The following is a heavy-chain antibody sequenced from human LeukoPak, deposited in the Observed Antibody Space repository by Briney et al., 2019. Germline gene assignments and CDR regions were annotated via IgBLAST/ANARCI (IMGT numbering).Heavy chain of an antibody. CDR1: GGSISSGGYS. D-gene: IGHD3-22*01. CDR2: IYHSGST. V-gene: IGHV4-30-2*01. Sequence: PSETLSLTCAVSGGSISSGGYSWSWIRQPPGKGLEWIGYIYHSGSTYYNPSLKSRVTISVDRSKNQFSLKLSSETAADTAVYYCARGGDYYDSSGYFNWFDPWGQGTLVTVSS. J-gene: IGHJ5*02. CDR3: ARGGDYYDSSGYFNWFDP.